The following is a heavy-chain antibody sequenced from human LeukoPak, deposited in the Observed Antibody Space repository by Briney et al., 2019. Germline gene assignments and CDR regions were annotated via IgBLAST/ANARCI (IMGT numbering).Heavy chain of an antibody. CDR3: ARGLYGSPGDY. D-gene: IGHD1-26*01. CDR1: GFTFSSYA. Sequence: GGSLGLSCAASGFTFSSYAMHWVRQAPGKGLEWVAVISYDGSNKYYADSVKGRFTISRDNSKNTLYLQMNSLRAEDTAVYYCARGLYGSPGDYWGQGTLVTVSS. J-gene: IGHJ4*02. V-gene: IGHV3-30*04. CDR2: ISYDGSNK.